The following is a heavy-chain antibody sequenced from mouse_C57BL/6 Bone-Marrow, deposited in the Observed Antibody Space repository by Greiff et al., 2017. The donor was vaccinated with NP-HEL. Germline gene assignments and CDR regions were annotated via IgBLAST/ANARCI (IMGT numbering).Heavy chain of an antibody. D-gene: IGHD2-4*01. CDR2: IYPGDGDT. J-gene: IGHJ2*01. CDR1: GYAFSSSW. V-gene: IGHV1-82*01. Sequence: VQLQESGPELVKPGASVKISCKASGYAFSSSWMNWVKQRPGKGLEWIGRIYPGDGDTNYNGKFKGKATLTADKSSSTAYMQLSSLTSEDSAVYCCARDYDYGTYFDYWGQGTTLTVSS. CDR3: ARDYDYGTYFDY.